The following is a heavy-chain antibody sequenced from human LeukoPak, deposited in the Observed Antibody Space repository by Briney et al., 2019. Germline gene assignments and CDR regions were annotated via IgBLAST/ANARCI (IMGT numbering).Heavy chain of an antibody. CDR2: IASKTDGGAT. CDR3: TTGIRGD. CDR1: GLTVTNAW. J-gene: IGHJ4*02. V-gene: IGHV3-15*07. Sequence: GGSLRLSCSASGLTVTNAWMNWVRQAPGEGLDWVGRIASKTDGGATDYAAPVKGRFTISRDDSKNTLNLQMNSLKTEDAAVYYCTTGIRGDWGQGTLVTVSS. D-gene: IGHD3-10*01.